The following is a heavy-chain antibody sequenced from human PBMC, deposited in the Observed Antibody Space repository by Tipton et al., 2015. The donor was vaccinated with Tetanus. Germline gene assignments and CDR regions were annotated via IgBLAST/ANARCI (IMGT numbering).Heavy chain of an antibody. CDR2: IKSKTDGGTT. J-gene: IGHJ4*02. V-gene: IGHV3-15*01. Sequence: SLRLSCAASGFTFSNAWMSWVRQAPGKGLEWVGRIKSKTDGGTTDYAAPVKGRFTISRDDSKNTLYLQMNSLKTEDTAVYYCTTDVGYVDTAYPIDYWGQGTLVTVSS. D-gene: IGHD5-18*01. CDR1: GFTFSNAW. CDR3: TTDVGYVDTAYPIDY.